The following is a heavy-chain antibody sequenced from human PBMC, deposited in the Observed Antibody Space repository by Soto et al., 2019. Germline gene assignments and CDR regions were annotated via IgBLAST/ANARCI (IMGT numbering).Heavy chain of an antibody. CDR1: GGSISSGGYY. V-gene: IGHV4-31*03. CDR3: ARDGGGSISKPGMDV. Sequence: QVQLQESGPGLVKPSQTLSLTCTVSGGSISSGGYYWSWIRQHPGKGLEWIGYIYYSGSTYYHPSLKSRVTISVDTSKNQFSLKLSSVTAADTAVYYCARDGGGSISKPGMDVWGQGTTVTVSS. J-gene: IGHJ6*02. CDR2: IYYSGST. D-gene: IGHD1-26*01.